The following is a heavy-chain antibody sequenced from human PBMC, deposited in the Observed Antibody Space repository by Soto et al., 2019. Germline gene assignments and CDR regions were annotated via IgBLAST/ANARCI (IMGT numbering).Heavy chain of an antibody. V-gene: IGHV3-23*01. CDR2: FSAGGRA. CDR1: GFSFSNYA. D-gene: IGHD4-17*01. J-gene: IGHJ4*02. CDR3: AKESMPEHYGDTLFDY. Sequence: EVQLLESGGGLVQPGGSLRLSCEASGFSFSNYALSWVRQSPGKGLEWVSTFSAGGRAYYADSVKGRFTIAKDTSKNTLHLQASSLRAEDTDVDSCAKESMPEHYGDTLFDYWGQGTRVTVSS.